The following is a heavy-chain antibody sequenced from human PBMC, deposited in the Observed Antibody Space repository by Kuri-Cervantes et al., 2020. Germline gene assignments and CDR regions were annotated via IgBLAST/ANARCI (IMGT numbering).Heavy chain of an antibody. Sequence: GESLKISCAASGFTFSSYAMSWVRQAPGKGLEWVSAISGSGGSTYYADSVKGRFTISRDNSKNTLYLQMNSLRAEDTAVYYRASRNGDYVDYWGQGTLVTVSS. CDR1: GFTFSSYA. D-gene: IGHD4-17*01. CDR2: ISGSGGST. J-gene: IGHJ4*02. V-gene: IGHV3-23*01. CDR3: ASRNGDYVDY.